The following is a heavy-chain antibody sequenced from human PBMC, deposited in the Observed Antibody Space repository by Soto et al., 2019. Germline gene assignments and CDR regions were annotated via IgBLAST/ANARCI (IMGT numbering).Heavy chain of an antibody. Sequence: PSETLSLTCTVSGGSISSSSYYWGWIRQPPGKGLEWIGSIYYSGSTYYNPSLKSRVTISVDTSKNQFSLKLSSVTAADTAVYYWAGYGDSYYYYGMDVWGQGTTVTVSS. D-gene: IGHD4-17*01. CDR3: AGYGDSYYYYGMDV. J-gene: IGHJ6*02. CDR2: IYYSGST. V-gene: IGHV4-39*01. CDR1: GGSISSSSYY.